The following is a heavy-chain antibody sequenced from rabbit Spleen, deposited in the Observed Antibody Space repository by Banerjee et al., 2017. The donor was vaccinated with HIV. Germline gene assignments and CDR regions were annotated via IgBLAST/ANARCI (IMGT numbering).Heavy chain of an antibody. V-gene: IGHV1S40*01. J-gene: IGHJ6*01. Sequence: QSLEESGGGLVQPEGSLTLTCTASGFSFNNNYYMCWVRQAPGKGLEWIACIDIGSRDFTYYATWAKGRFTISKTSSTTVTLQMTSLTAADTATYFCARDTGSSFSSYGMDLWGPGTLVTVS. CDR3: ARDTGSSFSSYGMDL. CDR1: GFSFNNNYY. D-gene: IGHD8-1*01. CDR2: IDIGSRDFT.